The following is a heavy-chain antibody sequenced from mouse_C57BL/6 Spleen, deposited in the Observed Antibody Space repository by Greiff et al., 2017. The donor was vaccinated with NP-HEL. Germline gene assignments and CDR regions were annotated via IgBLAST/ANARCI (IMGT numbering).Heavy chain of an antibody. CDR1: GFTFSSYG. D-gene: IGHD2-4*01. CDR2: ISSGGSYT. CDR3: ARPLYYDYDGPFAY. J-gene: IGHJ3*01. Sequence: EVKVVESGGDLVKPGGSLKLSCAASGFTFSSYGMSWVRQTPDKRLEWVATISSGGSYTYYPDSVKGRFTISRDNAKNTLYLQMSSLKSEDTAMYYCARPLYYDYDGPFAYWGQGTLVTVSA. V-gene: IGHV5-6*01.